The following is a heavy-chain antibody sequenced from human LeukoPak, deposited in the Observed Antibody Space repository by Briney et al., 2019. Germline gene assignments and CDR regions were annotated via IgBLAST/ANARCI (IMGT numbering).Heavy chain of an antibody. CDR3: ATDLGSSRPNF. CDR1: GFTFSNCA. V-gene: IGHV3-7*01. CDR2: IKQDGSEK. Sequence: GGSLRLSCAASGFTFSNCAMSWVRQAPGKGLEWVANIKQDGSEKYYVHSAKGRFTISRDNAKNSLYLQMNSLRAEDTAVYYCATDLGSSRPNFWGQGILVTVSS. D-gene: IGHD6-13*01. J-gene: IGHJ4*02.